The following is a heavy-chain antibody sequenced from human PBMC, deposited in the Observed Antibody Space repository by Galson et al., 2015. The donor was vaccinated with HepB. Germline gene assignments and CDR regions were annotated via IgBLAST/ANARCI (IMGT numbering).Heavy chain of an antibody. CDR1: GFTFSSYS. CDR3: ARELPTYYYDSSGYRDY. D-gene: IGHD3-22*01. J-gene: IGHJ4*02. V-gene: IGHV3-48*02. CDR2: ISSSSSTI. Sequence: SLRLSCAASGFTFSSYSMNWVRQAPGKGLEWVSYISSSSSTIYYADSVKGRFTISRDNAKNSLYLQMNSLRDEDTAVYYCARELPTYYYDSSGYRDYWGQGTLVTVSS.